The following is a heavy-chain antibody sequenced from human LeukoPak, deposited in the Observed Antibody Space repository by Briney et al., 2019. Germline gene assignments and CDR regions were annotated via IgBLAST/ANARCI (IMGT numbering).Heavy chain of an antibody. V-gene: IGHV3-23*01. J-gene: IGHJ4*02. Sequence: QRGGSLRLSCAASGFTFSNCWMSWVRRAPGKGLEWVSAISGSGGSTYYADSVKGRFTISRDNSKNTLYLQMNSLRAEDTAVYYCAKETQTMIVVGAYFDYWGQGTLVTVSS. CDR1: GFTFSNCW. D-gene: IGHD3-22*01. CDR2: ISGSGGST. CDR3: AKETQTMIVVGAYFDY.